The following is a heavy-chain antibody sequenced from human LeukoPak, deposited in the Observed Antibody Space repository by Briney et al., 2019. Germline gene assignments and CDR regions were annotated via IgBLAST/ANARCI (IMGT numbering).Heavy chain of an antibody. Sequence: GGSLRLSCVASGFAFGGYAMSWARQAPGKGLEWVSGLSANGGTTYYADSVKGHFTISRDNSKNTLFLQMNSLRGEDTAIYYCAIKESGSGKDAYFDYWGQGTLVTVSS. J-gene: IGHJ4*02. D-gene: IGHD3-10*01. CDR3: AIKESGSGKDAYFDY. CDR2: LSANGGTT. CDR1: GFAFGGYA. V-gene: IGHV3-23*01.